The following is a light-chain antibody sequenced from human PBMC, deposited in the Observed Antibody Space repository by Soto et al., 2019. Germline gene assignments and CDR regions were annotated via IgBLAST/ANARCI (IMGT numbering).Light chain of an antibody. CDR3: SSYTRSSTYV. J-gene: IGLJ1*01. CDR1: SSDVGGYNY. Sequence: QSLIPQPASLSGSPGKLITFSCTGTSSDVGGYNYVSWYRQHPGRAPKLMIYDVSNRPSGVSNRFSGSKSGNTASLTISGLQAEDEADYYCSSYTRSSTYVFGTGTKVTVL. CDR2: DVS. V-gene: IGLV2-14*01.